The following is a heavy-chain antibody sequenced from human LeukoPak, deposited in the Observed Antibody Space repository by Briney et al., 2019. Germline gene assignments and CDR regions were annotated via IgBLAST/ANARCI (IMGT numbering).Heavy chain of an antibody. CDR1: GFIFSSHW. J-gene: IGHJ4*02. Sequence: GGSLRLSCATSGFIFSSHWMSWVRQAPGKGLEWVAHIRQDEIEKQYLDSVRGRFTISRDSTKNSMYLQMDRLRDEDTAVYYCARAGRSFYGGSSDYWGQGTLATVSS. V-gene: IGHV3-7*01. D-gene: IGHD4-23*01. CDR2: IRQDEIEK. CDR3: ARAGRSFYGGSSDY.